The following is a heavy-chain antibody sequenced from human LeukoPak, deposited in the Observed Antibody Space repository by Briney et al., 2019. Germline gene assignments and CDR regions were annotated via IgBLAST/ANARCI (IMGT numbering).Heavy chain of an antibody. CDR3: ARTYYYDSSGYYFDY. CDR1: GGTFSSYA. CDR2: IIPIFDTG. V-gene: IGHV1-69*06. D-gene: IGHD3-22*01. Sequence: SVKVSCKASGGTFSSYAISWVRQAPGQGLEWMGGIIPIFDTGNYAQKFQGRVTITADKSTSTAYMELSGLRSEDTAVYYCARTYYYDSSGYYFDYWGQGTLVTVSS. J-gene: IGHJ4*02.